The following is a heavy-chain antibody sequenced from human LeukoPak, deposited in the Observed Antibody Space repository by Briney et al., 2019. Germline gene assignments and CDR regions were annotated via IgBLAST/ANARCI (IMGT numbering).Heavy chain of an antibody. CDR3: AREVVQGIAAAGRFDP. CDR2: INPNSGGT. CDR1: GYTFTGYY. J-gene: IGHJ5*02. Sequence: ASVKVSCKASGYTFTGYYMHWVRQAPGQGLEWMGWINPNSGGTNYAQKFQGRVTMTRDTSISTAYTELSRLRSDDTAVYYCAREVVQGIAAAGRFDPWGQGTLVTVSS. V-gene: IGHV1-2*02. D-gene: IGHD6-13*01.